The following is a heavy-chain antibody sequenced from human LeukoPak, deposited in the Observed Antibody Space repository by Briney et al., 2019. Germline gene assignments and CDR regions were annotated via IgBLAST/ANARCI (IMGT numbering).Heavy chain of an antibody. CDR2: INPSGGST. V-gene: IGHV1-46*01. D-gene: IGHD3-10*01. CDR3: ARDGRPYYGSGSPHPIDY. J-gene: IGHJ4*02. Sequence: GASVKVSCKASGYTFTSYYMHWVRQAPGQGLEWMGIINPSGGSTSYAQKFQGRVTMTRDTSTSTVYMELSSLRSEDTAVYYCARDGRPYYGSGSPHPIDYWGQGTLVTVSS. CDR1: GYTFTSYY.